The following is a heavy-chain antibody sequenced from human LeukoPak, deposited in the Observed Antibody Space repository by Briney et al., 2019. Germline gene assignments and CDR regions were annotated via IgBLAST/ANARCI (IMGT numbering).Heavy chain of an antibody. D-gene: IGHD3-10*01. CDR3: ARLRNYYGSGSYYNVDAFDI. CDR1: GGTFSSYA. J-gene: IGHJ3*02. V-gene: IGHV1-69*13. Sequence: SVKVSCKASGGTFSSYAISWVRQAPGQGLEWMGGIIPIFGTANYAQKFQGRVTITADESTSTAYMELSSLRSEDTAVYYCARLRNYYGSGSYYNVDAFDIWGQGTMVTVSP. CDR2: IIPIFGTA.